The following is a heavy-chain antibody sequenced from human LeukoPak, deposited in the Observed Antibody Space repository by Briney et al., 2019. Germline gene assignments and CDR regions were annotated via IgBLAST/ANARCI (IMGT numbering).Heavy chain of an antibody. CDR3: ARAEYYYDSSGYYLNWFDP. CDR2: ISAYNGNT. J-gene: IGHJ5*02. CDR1: GYTFTSYG. V-gene: IGHV1-18*01. D-gene: IGHD3-22*01. Sequence: ASVKVSCKASGYTFTSYGISWVRQAPGQGLEWMGWISAYNGNTNYAQKLQGRVTMTTDTSTSTACMELRSLRSDDTAVYYCARAEYYYDSSGYYLNWFDPWGQGTLVTVSS.